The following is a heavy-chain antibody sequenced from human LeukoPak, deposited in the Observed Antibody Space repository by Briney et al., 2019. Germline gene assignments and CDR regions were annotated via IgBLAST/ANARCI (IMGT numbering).Heavy chain of an antibody. J-gene: IGHJ5*02. V-gene: IGHV3-21*01. CDR3: ARDSVPGKTQSGYAMYPNWFDP. Sequence: KAGGSLRLSCAASGFTFSSYSMNWVRQAPGKGLEWVSSISSSSSYIYYADSVKGRFTISRDNAKNSLYLQMNSLRAEDTAVYYCARDSVPGKTQSGYAMYPNWFDPWGQGTLVTVSS. CDR1: GFTFSSYS. CDR2: ISSSSSYI. D-gene: IGHD3-22*01.